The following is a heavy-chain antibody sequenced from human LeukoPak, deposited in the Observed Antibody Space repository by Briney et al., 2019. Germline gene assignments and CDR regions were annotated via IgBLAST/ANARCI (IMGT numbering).Heavy chain of an antibody. CDR2: IIPILGIA. Sequence: SVKVSCKASVGTFSSYAISCVRPAPGQGLEWMGRIIPILGIANYAQKFQGGVTITADKSTSTAYMELSSLRSEDTAVYYCALGGIVVLPAAILYYGMDVWGQGTTVTVSS. CDR1: VGTFSSYA. D-gene: IGHD2-2*01. J-gene: IGHJ6*02. CDR3: ALGGIVVLPAAILYYGMDV. V-gene: IGHV1-69*04.